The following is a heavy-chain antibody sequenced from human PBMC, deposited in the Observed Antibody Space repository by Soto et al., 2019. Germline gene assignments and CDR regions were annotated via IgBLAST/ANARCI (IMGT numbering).Heavy chain of an antibody. D-gene: IGHD2-2*01. CDR2: ISGSGGST. CDR3: AKALLIVVVPAASLYN. CDR1: GFTFSSYA. V-gene: IGHV3-23*01. Sequence: GGSLRLSCAASGFTFSSYAMSWVRQNPGKGLEWVSAISGSGGSTYYADSVKGRFTISRDNSKNTLYLQMNSLRAEDTAVYYCAKALLIVVVPAASLYNWGQGTLVTVSS. J-gene: IGHJ4*02.